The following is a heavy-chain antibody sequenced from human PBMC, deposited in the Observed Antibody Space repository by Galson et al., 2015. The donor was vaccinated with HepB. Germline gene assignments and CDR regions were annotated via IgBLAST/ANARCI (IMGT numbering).Heavy chain of an antibody. Sequence: SLRLSCAASGFTFRHFCMHWVRQAPGKGLVWVSRINSDGINTTYADSVKGRFTISRDNTKNTLYLEMNSLRAEDTAVYYCAREGFLVAGKPPLDYRGQGTLGPVSS. CDR2: INSDGINT. D-gene: IGHD2-8*02. J-gene: IGHJ4*02. CDR1: GFTFRHFC. V-gene: IGHV3-74*01. CDR3: AREGFLVAGKPPLDY.